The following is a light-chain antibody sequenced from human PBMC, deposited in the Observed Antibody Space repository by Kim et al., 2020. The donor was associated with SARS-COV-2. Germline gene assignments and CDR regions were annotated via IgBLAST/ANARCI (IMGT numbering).Light chain of an antibody. CDR1: SGYSNYK. V-gene: IGLV9-49*01. Sequence: PVLTQPPSASASLGASVTLTCTLSSGYSNYKVDWYQQRPGKGPRFVMRVGTGGIVGSKGDGIPDRFSVLGSGLNRYLTIKNIQEEDESDYHCGADHGSGSNFVFVVLGGGTQRTVL. CDR2: VGTGGIVG. CDR3: GADHGSGSNFVFVV. J-gene: IGLJ2*01.